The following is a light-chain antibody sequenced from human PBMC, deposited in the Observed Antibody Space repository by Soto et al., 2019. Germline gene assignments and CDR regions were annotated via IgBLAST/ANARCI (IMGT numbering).Light chain of an antibody. Sequence: EIVMTQSPATLSVSPGERATLSCRASQSVSSNLAWYQQKPGQAPRLLIYGASTRATGIPARFSGSGSGTEFTLTISSLQSEDFEVYYCQQYNNWLGSWTFGQGTKVEIK. CDR3: QQYNNWLGSWT. CDR1: QSVSSN. V-gene: IGKV3-15*01. CDR2: GAS. J-gene: IGKJ1*01.